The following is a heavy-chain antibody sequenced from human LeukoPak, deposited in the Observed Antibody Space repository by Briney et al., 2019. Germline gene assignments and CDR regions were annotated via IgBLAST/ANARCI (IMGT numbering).Heavy chain of an antibody. CDR1: RFIFSNYW. CDR2: IKQDGREK. V-gene: IGHV3-7*03. J-gene: IGHJ6*02. CDR3: ARNNGMDV. Sequence: GGSLRLSCAASRFIFSNYWMRWVRQAPGKGLEWVANIKQDGREKYYVDSVKGRFTISKDNAKNSLYLQMNSLRAEDTALYHCARNNGMDVWGQGTTVIVSS.